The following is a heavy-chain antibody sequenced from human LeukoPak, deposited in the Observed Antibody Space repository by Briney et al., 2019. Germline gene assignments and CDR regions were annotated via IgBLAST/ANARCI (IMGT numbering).Heavy chain of an antibody. CDR2: INTHNGNT. Sequence: ASVKVSCKASGYNFDKFGIAWVRQAPGQGLEWMGLINTHNGNTKYAQDIQGRVTMTTDTSTSTVYMELRSLRSDDTAVYFCARDTPQHLKRYDYWGQGTQVTVSS. CDR3: ARDTPQHLKRYDY. D-gene: IGHD6-13*01. J-gene: IGHJ4*02. V-gene: IGHV1-18*01. CDR1: GYNFDKFG.